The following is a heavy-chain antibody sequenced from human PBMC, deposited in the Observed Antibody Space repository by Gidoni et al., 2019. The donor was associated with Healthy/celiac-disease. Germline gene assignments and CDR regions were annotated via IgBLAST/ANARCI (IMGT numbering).Heavy chain of an antibody. Sequence: QITLKESGPTLVKPTQTLTLTCTFSGFSLSTSGVGVGWIRQPPGKALEWLALIYWNDDKRYSPSLKSRLTITKDTSKNQVVLTMTNMDPVDTATYYCAHIRSDYDFWSGYLYYFDYWGQGTLVTVSS. J-gene: IGHJ4*02. CDR3: AHIRSDYDFWSGYLYYFDY. CDR2: IYWNDDK. V-gene: IGHV2-5*01. CDR1: GFSLSTSGVG. D-gene: IGHD3-3*01.